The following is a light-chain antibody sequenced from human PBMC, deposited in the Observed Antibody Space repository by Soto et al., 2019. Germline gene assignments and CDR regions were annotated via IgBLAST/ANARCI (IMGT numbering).Light chain of an antibody. J-gene: IGLJ3*02. V-gene: IGLV1-40*01. CDR2: GNA. Sequence: QPVLTQPPSVSGAPGQRVTISCTGSSSNTGAGYDVHWYQQLPGTAPKLLIYGNANRPSGVPDRFSGSKSGTSASLAITGLQAEDEADYYCQSYDSSLSGWVFGGGTKLTV. CDR3: QSYDSSLSGWV. CDR1: SSNTGAGYD.